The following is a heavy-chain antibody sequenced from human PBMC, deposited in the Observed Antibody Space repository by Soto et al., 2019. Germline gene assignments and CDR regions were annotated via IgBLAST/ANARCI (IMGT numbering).Heavy chain of an antibody. V-gene: IGHV4-61*01. CDR1: GGSISSSSYY. CDR3: AREKVFDYDNVLLWQNYYHGMDV. J-gene: IGHJ6*02. D-gene: IGHD3-10*01. Sequence: PSETLSLTCTVSGGSISSSSYYWSWIRQPPGKGLEWIGYIYYSGSTNYNPSLKSRVTISVDTSKNQFSLKLSSVTAADTAVYYCAREKVFDYDNVLLWQNYYHGMDVWGQGTTVTVSS. CDR2: IYYSGST.